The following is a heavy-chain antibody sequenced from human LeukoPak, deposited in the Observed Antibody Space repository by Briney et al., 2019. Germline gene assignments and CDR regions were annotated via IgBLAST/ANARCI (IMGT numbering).Heavy chain of an antibody. Sequence: GGSLRLSCAASGFTFVNHAMTWVRQAPGKGLEWVSVIGGNGAVTYYSDSVRGRFTISRDNSKNTLYLQMNSLRADDTAVYYCAKDDNDFWSGYPPNWGQGTLVTVSS. CDR1: GFTFVNHA. CDR3: AKDDNDFWSGYPPN. CDR2: IGGNGAVT. D-gene: IGHD3-3*01. J-gene: IGHJ4*02. V-gene: IGHV3-23*01.